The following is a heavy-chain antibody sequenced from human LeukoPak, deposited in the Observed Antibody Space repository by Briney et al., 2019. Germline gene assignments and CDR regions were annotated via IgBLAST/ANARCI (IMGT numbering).Heavy chain of an antibody. Sequence: GGSLRLSCAASGFTFSSYEMNWVRQAPGKGLEWVAVISLDGTNKYYADSVKGRFTISGDNSKNTLYLQMDGLRTEDTAAYYCARRLDYFDFWGQGTLVTVSS. CDR2: ISLDGTNK. D-gene: IGHD2-21*01. V-gene: IGHV3-30-3*01. CDR1: GFTFSSYE. J-gene: IGHJ4*02. CDR3: ARRLDYFDF.